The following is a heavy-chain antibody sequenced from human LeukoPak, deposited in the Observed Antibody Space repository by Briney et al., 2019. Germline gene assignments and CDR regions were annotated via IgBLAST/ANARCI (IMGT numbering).Heavy chain of an antibody. J-gene: IGHJ5*02. D-gene: IGHD6-13*01. CDR1: GGSISSSSYY. CDR2: IYYSGST. CDR3: ARGAIEGVFNWFDP. V-gene: IGHV4-39*07. Sequence: SETLSLTCTVSGGSISSSSYYWGWIRQPPGKGLEWIGSIYYSGSTYYNPSLRSRVTISVDTSKNQFSLKLSSVTAADTAVYYCARGAIEGVFNWFDPWGQGTLVTVSA.